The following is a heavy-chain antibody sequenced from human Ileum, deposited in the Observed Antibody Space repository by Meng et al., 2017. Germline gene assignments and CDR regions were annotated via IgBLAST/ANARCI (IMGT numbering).Heavy chain of an antibody. CDR3: AREQLLFNYYYYYGMDV. D-gene: IGHD2-2*01. CDR1: GGTFSSYA. J-gene: IGHJ6*02. CDR2: IIPIFGTA. Sequence: SVKVSCKASGGTFSSYAISWVRQAPGQGLEWMGGIIPIFGTANYAQKFQGRVTITADKSTSTACMELSSLRSEDTAVYYCAREQLLFNYYYYYGMDVWGQGTTVTVSS. V-gene: IGHV1-69*06.